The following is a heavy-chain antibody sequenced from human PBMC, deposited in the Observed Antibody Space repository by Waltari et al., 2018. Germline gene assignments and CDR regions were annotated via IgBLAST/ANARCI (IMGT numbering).Heavy chain of an antibody. CDR2: IYHSGST. J-gene: IGHJ4*02. Sequence: QVQLQESGPGLVKPSETLSLTCAVSGYSISSGYYWGWIRQPPVKGLEWIGSIYHSGSTYYNPSLKSRVTISVDTSKNQFSLKLSSVIAADTVVYYCAIGYSSGWYGVWGQGTLVTVSS. CDR1: GYSISSGYY. D-gene: IGHD6-19*01. CDR3: AIGYSSGWYGV. V-gene: IGHV4-38-2*01.